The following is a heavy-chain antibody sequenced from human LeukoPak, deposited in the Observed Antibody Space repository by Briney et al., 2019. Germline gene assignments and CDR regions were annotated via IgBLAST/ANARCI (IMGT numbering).Heavy chain of an antibody. V-gene: IGHV3-30*02. Sequence: GGSLRLSCAASGFTFSDYDMHWVRQAPGKGLEWVAFIHYDESYKSYADSVKGRFTISRDNSKNTLYLQMNSLRAEDTAVYYCANPRDYGDGGQGTLVTVSS. J-gene: IGHJ4*02. CDR1: GFTFSDYD. CDR2: IHYDESYK. CDR3: ANPRDYGD. D-gene: IGHD4-17*01.